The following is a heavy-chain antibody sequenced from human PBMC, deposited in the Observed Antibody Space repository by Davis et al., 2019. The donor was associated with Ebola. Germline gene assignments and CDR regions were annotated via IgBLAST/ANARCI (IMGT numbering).Heavy chain of an antibody. Sequence: MPSETLSLTCTVSGGSISSSSYYWSWIRQPPGKGLEWIGYIYYSGSTNYNPSLKSRVTISVDTSKNQISLKLSSVTAADTAVYYCAREPCSGGSCWSGFDYWGQGTLVTVSS. CDR3: AREPCSGGSCWSGFDY. CDR1: GGSISSSSYY. J-gene: IGHJ4*02. D-gene: IGHD2-15*01. CDR2: IYYSGST. V-gene: IGHV4-61*01.